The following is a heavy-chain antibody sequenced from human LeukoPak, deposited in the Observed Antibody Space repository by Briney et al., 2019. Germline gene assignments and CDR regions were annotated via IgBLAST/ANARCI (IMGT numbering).Heavy chain of an antibody. CDR2: IWYDGSNK. CDR3: AKTVLAFWSGSSNYFDY. CDR1: GFTFSSYG. D-gene: IGHD3-3*01. V-gene: IGHV3-33*03. J-gene: IGHJ4*02. Sequence: GGSLRLSCAASGFTFSSYGMHWVRQAPGKGLEWVAVIWYDGSNKYYADSVKGRFTISRDNAKNSLYLQMNSLRAEDTALYYCAKTVLAFWSGSSNYFDYWGQGTLVTVSS.